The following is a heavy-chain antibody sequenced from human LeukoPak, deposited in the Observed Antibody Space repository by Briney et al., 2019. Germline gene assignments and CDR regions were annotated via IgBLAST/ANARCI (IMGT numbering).Heavy chain of an antibody. D-gene: IGHD6-19*01. CDR3: ASYSSNASYYYYGMDV. CDR1: AYTFTGYY. CDR2: INPNSGCT. Sequence: GASVKVSCKASAYTFTGYYMYWVRQAPGQGLEWMGWINPNSGCTNYAQKFQGRVTMTRDTSISTAYMELSRLRSDDTAVYYCASYSSNASYYYYGMDVWGQGTTVTVSS. J-gene: IGHJ6*02. V-gene: IGHV1-2*02.